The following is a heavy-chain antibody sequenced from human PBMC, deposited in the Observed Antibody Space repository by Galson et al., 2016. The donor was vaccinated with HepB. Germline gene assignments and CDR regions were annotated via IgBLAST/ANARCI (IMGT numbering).Heavy chain of an antibody. CDR1: GGSFSGYN. D-gene: IGHD6-13*01. CDR3: ERVGRKAATRLYYYYYGMAF. J-gene: IGHJ6*02. V-gene: IGHV4-34*01. CDR2: INHSGST. Sequence: ETLSLTCAVYGGSFSGYNWSWIRQPPGKGLEWIGEINHSGSTTYHPSLKSRVTISIDTSKNQISLKLRSVTAADTAVYYCERVGRKAATRLYYYYYGMAFWGPGTTVTVSS.